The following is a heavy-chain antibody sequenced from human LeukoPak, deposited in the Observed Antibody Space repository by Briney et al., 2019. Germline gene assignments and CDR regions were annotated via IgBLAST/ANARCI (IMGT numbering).Heavy chain of an antibody. D-gene: IGHD3-10*01. V-gene: IGHV4-61*02. CDR1: GGSISSGSYY. Sequence: TLSLTCTVSGGSISSGSYYWSWIRQPAGKGLEWIGRIYTSGSTNYNPSLKSRVTISVDTSKNQFSLKLSSVTAADTAVYYCARPRGDLHAVYYFDYWGQGTLVTVSS. J-gene: IGHJ4*02. CDR3: ARPRGDLHAVYYFDY. CDR2: IYTSGST.